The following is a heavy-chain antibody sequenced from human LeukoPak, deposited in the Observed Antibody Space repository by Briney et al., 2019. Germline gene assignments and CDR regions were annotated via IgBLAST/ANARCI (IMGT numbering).Heavy chain of an antibody. CDR3: ARSDSSGYYGYYYMDV. J-gene: IGHJ6*03. Sequence: GGSLRLSCAASGFTFSSYSMNWVRQAPGKGLEWVSYISSSSSTIYYADSVKGRFTISRDNAKNSLYLQMNSLRAEDTAVYYCARSDSSGYYGYYYMDVWGKGTTVTVSS. D-gene: IGHD3-22*01. V-gene: IGHV3-48*01. CDR2: ISSSSSTI. CDR1: GFTFSSYS.